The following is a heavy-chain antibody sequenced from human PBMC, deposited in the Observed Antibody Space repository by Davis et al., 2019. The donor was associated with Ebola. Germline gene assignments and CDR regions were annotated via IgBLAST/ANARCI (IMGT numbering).Heavy chain of an antibody. CDR2: IYPGDSDA. CDR3: ASPHQIRGENSFDL. V-gene: IGHV5-51*01. Sequence: GESLKISCKGSGYSFSTYWIGWVRQLPGRGLEWMGIIYPGDSDARYTPSFQGQVTMSVDRSTATAYLQWSSLKASDTAMYYCASPHQIRGENSFDLWGQGSLVTVSP. D-gene: IGHD2-2*01. CDR1: GYSFSTYW. J-gene: IGHJ4*02.